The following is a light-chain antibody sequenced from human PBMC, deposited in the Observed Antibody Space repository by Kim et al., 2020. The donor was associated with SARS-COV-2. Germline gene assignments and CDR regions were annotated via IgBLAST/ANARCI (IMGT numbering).Light chain of an antibody. CDR1: KRIGTY. J-gene: IGKJ1*01. V-gene: IGKV1-39*01. CDR3: QQSYSTRT. CDR2: AES. Sequence: GERVSNTCRKSKRIGTYLNCYQQKPGKAPKLLIYAESSLQSGVPSRFSGSGYGTDFTLTISSMQPEDFATYYCQQSYSTRTCGQGTKVDIK.